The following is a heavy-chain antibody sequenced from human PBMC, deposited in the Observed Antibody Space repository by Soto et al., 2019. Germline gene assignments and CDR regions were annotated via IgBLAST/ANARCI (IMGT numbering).Heavy chain of an antibody. CDR1: GFTFTSSA. CDR3: ARELRITTAGPRPYDY. J-gene: IGHJ4*02. V-gene: IGHV1-58*02. D-gene: IGHD6-13*01. CDR2: IVVGSGNT. Sequence: ASVKVSCKASGFTFTSSAMQWVRQARGQRLEWIGWIVVGSGNTNYAQKFQERVTITRDISTSTAYMELSSLRSDDTAVFYCARELRITTAGPRPYDYWGQGTLVTVSS.